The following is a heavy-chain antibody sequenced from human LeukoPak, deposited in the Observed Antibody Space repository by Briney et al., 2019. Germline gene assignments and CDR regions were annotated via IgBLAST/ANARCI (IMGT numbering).Heavy chain of an antibody. Sequence: NPSETLSLTCTVSGGSISSSSYYWSWIRQPPGKGLEWIGSIYYSGSTYYNPSLKSRVTISVDTSKNQFSLKLSSVTAADTAVYYCATRYCSGGSCQNSHFDYWGQGTLVTVSS. CDR1: GGSISSSSYY. V-gene: IGHV4-39*01. D-gene: IGHD2-15*01. CDR2: IYYSGST. CDR3: ATRYCSGGSCQNSHFDY. J-gene: IGHJ4*02.